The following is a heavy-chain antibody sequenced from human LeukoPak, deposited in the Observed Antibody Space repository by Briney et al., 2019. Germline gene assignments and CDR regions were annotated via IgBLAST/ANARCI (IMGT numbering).Heavy chain of an antibody. CDR2: INPNSGGT. D-gene: IGHD2-15*01. CDR3: AMLGYCTGGSCYAFDY. Sequence: GASVTVSCKASGYTFTVYYMHWVRQAPGQGLEWMGWINPNSGGTNYTQKFQGRVTITRDTSISTAYMELTRLRSDDTAVYYCAMLGYCTGGSCYAFDYWGQGTLVTVSS. V-gene: IGHV1-2*02. J-gene: IGHJ4*02. CDR1: GYTFTVYY.